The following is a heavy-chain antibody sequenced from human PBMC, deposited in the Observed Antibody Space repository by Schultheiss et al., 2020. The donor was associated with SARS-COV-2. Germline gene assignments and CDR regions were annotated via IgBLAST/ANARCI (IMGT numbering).Heavy chain of an antibody. CDR1: GFTFSSYD. J-gene: IGHJ4*02. CDR2: IGTAGDT. V-gene: IGHV3-13*01. CDR3: VKSPAGRQYSSSWYSRVKGGHYYFDY. D-gene: IGHD6-13*01. Sequence: GESLRLSCAASGFTFSSYDMHWVRQATGKGLEWVSAIGTAGDTYYPGSVKGRFTISRDNSKNTLYLQMNSLRAEDTAIYYCVKSPAGRQYSSSWYSRVKGGHYYFDYWGQGTLVTVSS.